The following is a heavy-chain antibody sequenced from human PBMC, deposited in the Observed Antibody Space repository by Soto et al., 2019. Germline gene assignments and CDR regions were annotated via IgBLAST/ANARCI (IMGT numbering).Heavy chain of an antibody. V-gene: IGHV1-8*01. D-gene: IGHD3-9*01. CDR1: GYTFTSYD. CDR3: ERFRGDGYYNF. Sequence: ASVKVSCKASGYTFTSYDINWVRQATGQGPEWMGWMNPDSGDTGYAREFQGRFTISRDNAENSLYLQMNSLRAEDTAVYYCERFRGDGYYNFWGQGTPVTVSS. CDR2: MNPDSGDT. J-gene: IGHJ4*02.